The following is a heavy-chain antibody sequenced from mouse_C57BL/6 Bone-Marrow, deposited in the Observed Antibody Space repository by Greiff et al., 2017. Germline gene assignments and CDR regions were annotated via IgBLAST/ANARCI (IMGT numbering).Heavy chain of an antibody. J-gene: IGHJ2*01. D-gene: IGHD3-2*02. CDR1: GYTFTDYE. CDR3: TRDSSGLDD. Sequence: VQLQQSGAELVRPGASVTLSCKASGYTFTDYEMHWVKQTPVHGLEWIGAIDPDTGGTAYNQKFKGKAILTADKSSSTAYMELRSLTSEDSAVYYCTRDSSGLDDWGKGTTLTVST. CDR2: IDPDTGGT. V-gene: IGHV1-15*01.